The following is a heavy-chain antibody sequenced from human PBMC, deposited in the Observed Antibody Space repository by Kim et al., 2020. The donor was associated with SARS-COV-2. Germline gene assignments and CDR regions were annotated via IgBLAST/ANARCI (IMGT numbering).Heavy chain of an antibody. D-gene: IGHD2-15*01. CDR1: GFSFNTYS. V-gene: IGHV3-48*02. CDR3: ARDFGFCSGATCPTLPRFDY. J-gene: IGHJ4*02. Sequence: GGSLRLSCAASGFSFNTYSMVWVRQAPGKGLEWLSYISSSSNTAYYADSVEGRFTISRDNAKNSLYLQMNSLRDEDTALYYCARDFGFCSGATCPTLPRFDYWGQGTLVTVSS. CDR2: ISSSSNTA.